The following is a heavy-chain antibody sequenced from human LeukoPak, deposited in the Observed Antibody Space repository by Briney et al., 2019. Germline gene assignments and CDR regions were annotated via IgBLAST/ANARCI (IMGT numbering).Heavy chain of an antibody. V-gene: IGHV3-66*01. D-gene: IGHD5-12*01. CDR2: ISGGGSI. CDR1: GFTVTNNY. Sequence: RPGGSLRLSCAASGFTVTNNYMSWVRQAPGKGLEWVSIISGGGSIYYADSVKGRFTISRDNSKNTVFLRMNSLRAEDTAVYYCARDLFPGYSIGYHYGYWGQGALVTVSS. CDR3: ARDLFPGYSIGYHYGY. J-gene: IGHJ4*02.